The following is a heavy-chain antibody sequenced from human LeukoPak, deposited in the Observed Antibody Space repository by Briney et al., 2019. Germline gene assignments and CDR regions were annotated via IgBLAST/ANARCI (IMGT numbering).Heavy chain of an antibody. Sequence: GASVKVSFKASGYTFTSYGISWVRQAPGQGLEWMGWISAYNGNTNYAQKLQGRVTMTTDTSTSTAYMELRSLRSDDTAVYYCARDRGIWFGELLSYWGQGTLVTVSS. CDR1: GYTFTSYG. J-gene: IGHJ4*02. V-gene: IGHV1-18*01. CDR2: ISAYNGNT. CDR3: ARDRGIWFGELLSY. D-gene: IGHD3-10*01.